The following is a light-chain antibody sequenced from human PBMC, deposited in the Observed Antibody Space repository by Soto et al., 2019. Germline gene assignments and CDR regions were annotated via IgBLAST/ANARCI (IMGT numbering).Light chain of an antibody. Sequence: DIQLTQSPSFLSASVGDRVTITCRASQGVARYFAWYQQKAGKAPKLLIHAASTLQSGVSSRFSGSGSGTEFTLTISSLQPEDFATYYCQQLNSYPLTFGGGTKVEIK. CDR1: QGVARY. V-gene: IGKV1-9*01. J-gene: IGKJ4*01. CDR2: AAS. CDR3: QQLNSYPLT.